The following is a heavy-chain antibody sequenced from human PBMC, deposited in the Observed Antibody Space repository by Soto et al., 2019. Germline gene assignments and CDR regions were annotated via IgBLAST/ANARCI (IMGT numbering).Heavy chain of an antibody. V-gene: IGHV3-30-3*01. Sequence: GGSLRLSCAASGFTFSSYAMHWVRQAPGKGLEWVAVISYDGSNKYYADSVKGRFTISRDNSKNTLYLQMNSLRAEDTAVYYCAAPYWGGTNYYYYGMDVWGQGTTVTVSS. CDR3: AAPYWGGTNYYYYGMDV. J-gene: IGHJ6*02. CDR1: GFTFSSYA. D-gene: IGHD7-27*01. CDR2: ISYDGSNK.